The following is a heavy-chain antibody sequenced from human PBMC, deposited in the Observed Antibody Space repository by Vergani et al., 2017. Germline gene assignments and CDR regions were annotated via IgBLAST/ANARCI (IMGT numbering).Heavy chain of an antibody. CDR3: ARDSNDYGDYDNWFDP. D-gene: IGHD4-17*01. CDR2: ISSSGSTI. J-gene: IGHJ5*02. CDR1: GFTFSSYE. V-gene: IGHV3-48*03. Sequence: EVQLVESGGGLVQPGGSLRLSCAASGFTFSSYEMNWVRQAPGKGLEWVSYISSSGSTIYYADSVKGRFTISRDNAKNSLYLQMNSLRAEYTAVYYCARDSNDYGDYDNWFDPWGQGTLVTVSS.